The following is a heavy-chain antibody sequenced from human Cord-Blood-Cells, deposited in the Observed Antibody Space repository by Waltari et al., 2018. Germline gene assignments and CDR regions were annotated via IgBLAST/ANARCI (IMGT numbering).Heavy chain of an antibody. V-gene: IGHV1-8*03. Sequence: QVQLVQSGAEVKKPGASVKVSCKASGYTFTSYDINWVRQATGQGLEWMGWMKPNRGNAGYEQKFQGRVTITRNTSISTAYMELSSLRSEDTAVYYCARGRSGCSSTSCYNYGMDVWGQGTTVTVSS. D-gene: IGHD2-2*02. CDR2: MKPNRGNA. J-gene: IGHJ6*02. CDR3: ARGRSGCSSTSCYNYGMDV. CDR1: GYTFTSYD.